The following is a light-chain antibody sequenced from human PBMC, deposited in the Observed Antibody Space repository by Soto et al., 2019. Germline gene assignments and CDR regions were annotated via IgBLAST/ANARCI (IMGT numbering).Light chain of an antibody. CDR3: EQRSDWPLT. V-gene: IGKV3-11*01. J-gene: IGKJ4*01. CDR2: DAS. CDR1: QSVSRY. Sequence: IVLTQSPATLSLSPGERATLSCRASQSVSRYLAWYQQKPGQAPRLLIYDASNRATGIPARFSGSVSGTDFPLTISSLEPEDFAVYYCEQRSDWPLTFGGGTKVEIK.